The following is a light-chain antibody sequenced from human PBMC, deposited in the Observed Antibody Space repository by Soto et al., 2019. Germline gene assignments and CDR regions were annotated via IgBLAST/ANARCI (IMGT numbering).Light chain of an antibody. CDR1: SSVSSY. CDR3: QQRRDWPWT. V-gene: IGKV3-11*01. Sequence: EIVLTQSPGTLSLFPGERATLSCRASSSVSSYLAWYQQKPGQAPRLLIYDASNMATGIPARFSGSGSRTDFTLIISSLQPEDFAFYYCQQRRDWPWTYGHGTRVEIE. CDR2: DAS. J-gene: IGKJ1*01.